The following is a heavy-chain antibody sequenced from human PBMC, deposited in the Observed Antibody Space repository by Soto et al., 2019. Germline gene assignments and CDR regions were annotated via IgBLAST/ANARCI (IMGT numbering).Heavy chain of an antibody. J-gene: IGHJ4*02. CDR1: GFTFSNYA. D-gene: IGHD1-1*01. V-gene: IGHV3-23*01. CDR2: ITDGGGT. Sequence: EVQLLEFGGALVQPGGSLRLSCAASGFTFSNYAMSWVRQAPGKGLEWVSAITDGGGTYYADSVKGRFTISRDNSKNTLYLQMNSLRVEDTAVYYCAKEGLERRFRLAYWGQGTLVTVSS. CDR3: AKEGLERRFRLAY.